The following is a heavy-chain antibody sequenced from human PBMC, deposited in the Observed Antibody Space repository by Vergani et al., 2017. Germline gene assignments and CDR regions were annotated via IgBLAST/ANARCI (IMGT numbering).Heavy chain of an antibody. CDR3: ARAYCGGDCYSPDDAFDI. V-gene: IGHV4-61*02. D-gene: IGHD2-21*02. CDR1: GGSISSGSYY. Sequence: QVQLQESGPGLVKPSQTLSLTCTVSGGSISSGSYYWSWIRQPAGKGLEWIGRIYTSGSTNYNPSLKSRVTISVDTSKNQFSLKLSSVTAADTAVYYCARAYCGGDCYSPDDAFDIWGQGTMVTVSS. CDR2: IYTSGST. J-gene: IGHJ3*02.